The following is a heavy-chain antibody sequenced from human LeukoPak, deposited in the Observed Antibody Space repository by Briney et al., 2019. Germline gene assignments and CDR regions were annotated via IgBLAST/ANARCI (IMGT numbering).Heavy chain of an antibody. CDR3: GVYGGDWRFDF. Sequence: SETLSLTCAVYNGFDSYYMTIVRQPPGRGLEWVGEITYRGSGNYNPSLKGRATISINVSQRQFSLSLRSVTAADTATYYCGVYGGDWRFDFWGQGTLVTVSS. CDR2: ITYRGSG. CDR1: NGFDSYY. D-gene: IGHD2-21*02. J-gene: IGHJ4*02. V-gene: IGHV4-34*01.